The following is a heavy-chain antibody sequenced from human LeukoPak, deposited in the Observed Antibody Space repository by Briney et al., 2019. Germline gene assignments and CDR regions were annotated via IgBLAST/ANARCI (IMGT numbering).Heavy chain of an antibody. J-gene: IGHJ6*04. Sequence: GGSLRLSCAASGFTFNNAWMSWVRQTPGKGLEYVSAISSNGGSTYYADSVKGRFTISRDNSKNTLYLQMSSLRAEDTAVHYCVNQHWTSNYYGMDVWGKGTTVTVSS. D-gene: IGHD3-3*02. CDR2: ISSNGGST. V-gene: IGHV3-64D*06. CDR3: VNQHWTSNYYGMDV. CDR1: GFTFNNAW.